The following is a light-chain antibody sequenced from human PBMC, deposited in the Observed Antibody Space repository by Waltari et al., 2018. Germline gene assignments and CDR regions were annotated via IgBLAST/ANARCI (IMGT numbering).Light chain of an antibody. Sequence: QSALTQPASWSGSSGQSITIPCTGTSRGAGPCARVSWYQQHPGKAPKLMIHDVKKRPSGFSPRFSGSKSGNTASLTISGLQAEDEADYYCCSFADSSASWVFGGGTKLTVL. CDR1: SRGAGPCAR. J-gene: IGLJ3*02. CDR3: CSFADSSASWV. CDR2: DVK. V-gene: IGLV2-23*02.